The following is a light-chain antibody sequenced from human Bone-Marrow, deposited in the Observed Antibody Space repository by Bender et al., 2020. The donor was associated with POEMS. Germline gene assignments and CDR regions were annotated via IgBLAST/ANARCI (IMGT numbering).Light chain of an antibody. CDR2: DVT. V-gene: IGLV2-14*03. Sequence: QSALTQPASVSGSPGQSITISCTGTNSDIGDYNFVSWYQQHPGKAPKLIIYDVTSRPSGISARFSGSKSGNTASLTITGLRAEDEADYYCSSYAGHEDVFGTGTKVTVL. J-gene: IGLJ1*01. CDR3: SSYAGHEDV. CDR1: NSDIGDYNF.